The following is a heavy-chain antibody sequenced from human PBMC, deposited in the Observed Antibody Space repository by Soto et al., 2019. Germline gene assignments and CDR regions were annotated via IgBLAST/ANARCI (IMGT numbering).Heavy chain of an antibody. D-gene: IGHD3-22*01. V-gene: IGHV3-49*03. CDR2: IRRKGYGGTT. CDR3: SFFAYYYDSSRPHEA. Sequence: PGGSLRLSCATSGFTFGNYAMSWFRRAPGKGLEWVGFIRRKGYGGTTECAASVKGRFAISRDDSKSIAYLQMNSLKPDDTAMYYCSFFAYYYDSSRPHEAWGHGTLVTVFS. CDR1: GFTFGNYA. J-gene: IGHJ5*01.